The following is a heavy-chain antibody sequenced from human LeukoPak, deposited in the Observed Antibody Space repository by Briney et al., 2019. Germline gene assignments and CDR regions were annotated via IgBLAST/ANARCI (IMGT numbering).Heavy chain of an antibody. Sequence: GGSLRLSCAASGFTFSSYWMSWVRQAPGKGLEWVANIKQDGSEKYYVDSVKGRFTISRDNAKNSLYLQMNSLRAEDTAVYYCAKAPDCSSTSCLRDYWGQGTLVTVSS. D-gene: IGHD2-2*01. CDR3: AKAPDCSSTSCLRDY. CDR1: GFTFSSYW. J-gene: IGHJ4*02. V-gene: IGHV3-7*03. CDR2: IKQDGSEK.